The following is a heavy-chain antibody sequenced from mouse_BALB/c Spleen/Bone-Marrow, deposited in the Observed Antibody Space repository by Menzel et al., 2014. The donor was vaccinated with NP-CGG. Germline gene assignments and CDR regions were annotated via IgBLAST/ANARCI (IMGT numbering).Heavy chain of an antibody. CDR1: GYTFTDYA. D-gene: IGHD2-14*01. CDR3: ARTGKVRNAMDY. J-gene: IGHJ4*01. Sequence: VQLQQSGAELVRPGASVKISCKGSGYTFTDYAIHWVKQSHAKSLEWIGLISGYYGDAIYNQKFKGKATMTVDTSSRTAYMDLARLTCEDAVIYYCARTGKVRNAMDYWGQGTSVTVSS. V-gene: IGHV1S137*01. CDR2: ISGYYGDA.